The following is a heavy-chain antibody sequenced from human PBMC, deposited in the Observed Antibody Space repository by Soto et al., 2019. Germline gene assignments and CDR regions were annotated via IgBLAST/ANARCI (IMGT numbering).Heavy chain of an antibody. CDR3: ARADIVATITGWFGP. Sequence: QVQLQESGPGLVKPSQTLSLTCTVSGGSISSGDYYWSWIRQPPGKGLEWIGYIYYSGNTYYNPSLKSRVTISVDTSKNQFSLNLSSVTAADTAVYYCARADIVATITGWFGPWGQGTLVTVSS. CDR1: GGSISSGDYY. V-gene: IGHV4-30-4*01. J-gene: IGHJ5*02. CDR2: IYYSGNT. D-gene: IGHD5-12*01.